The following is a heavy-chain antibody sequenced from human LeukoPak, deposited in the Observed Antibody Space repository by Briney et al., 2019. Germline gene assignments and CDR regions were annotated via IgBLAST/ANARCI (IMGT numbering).Heavy chain of an antibody. Sequence: ASETLSLTCTVPGGSISSGGYYWSWIRQHPGKGLEWIGYIYYSGSTYYNPSLKSRVTISVDTSKNQFSLKLSSVTAADTAVYYCARSGAAAMVTGPFDYWGQGTLVTVSS. CDR2: IYYSGST. CDR1: GGSISSGGYY. D-gene: IGHD5-18*01. V-gene: IGHV4-31*03. CDR3: ARSGAAAMVTGPFDY. J-gene: IGHJ4*02.